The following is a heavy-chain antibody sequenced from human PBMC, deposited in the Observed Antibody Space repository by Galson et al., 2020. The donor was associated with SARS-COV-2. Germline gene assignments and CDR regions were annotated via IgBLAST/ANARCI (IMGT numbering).Heavy chain of an antibody. V-gene: IGHV1-24*01. CDR3: ATHFAVVVAATLCL. Sequence: ASVKVSCKVSGYTLTELSMHWVRQAPGKGLEWMGGFDPEDGETIYAQKFQGRVTMTEDTSTDTAYMELSSLRSEDTAVYYCATHFAVVVAATLCLWGQGTLVNVSS. CDR1: GYTLTELS. J-gene: IGHJ4*02. D-gene: IGHD2-15*01. CDR2: FDPEDGET.